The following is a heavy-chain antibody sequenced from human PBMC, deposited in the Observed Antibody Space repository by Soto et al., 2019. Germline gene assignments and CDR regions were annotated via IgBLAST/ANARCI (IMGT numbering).Heavy chain of an antibody. CDR2: IYYSGST. V-gene: IGHV4-31*03. CDR1: GGSISSGGYY. J-gene: IGHJ4*02. D-gene: IGHD3-10*01. Sequence: QVQLQESGPGLVKPSQTLSLTCTVSGGSISSGGYYWSWIRQHPGKGLEWIGYIYYSGSTYYNPSLKSRVTISVDTSKIQFSLKLSSVTAADTAVYYCARADGSGITTYSHFDYWGQGTLVTVSS. CDR3: ARADGSGITTYSHFDY.